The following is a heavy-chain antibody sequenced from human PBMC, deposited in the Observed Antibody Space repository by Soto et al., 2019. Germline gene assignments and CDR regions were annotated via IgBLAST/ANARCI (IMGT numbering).Heavy chain of an antibody. CDR3: ARERITMVRGLVYYYYGMDV. Sequence: QVQLQESGPGLVKPSQTLSLTCTVSGGSISSGDYYWSWIRQPPGKGLEWIGYIYYSGSTYYNPSLKSRVTISVDMSKNQFSLKLSSVTAADTAVYYCARERITMVRGLVYYYYGMDVWGQGTTVTVSS. CDR1: GGSISSGDYY. D-gene: IGHD3-10*01. J-gene: IGHJ6*02. V-gene: IGHV4-30-4*01. CDR2: IYYSGST.